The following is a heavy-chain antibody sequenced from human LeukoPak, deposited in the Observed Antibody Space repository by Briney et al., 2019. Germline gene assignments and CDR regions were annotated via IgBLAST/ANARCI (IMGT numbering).Heavy chain of an antibody. J-gene: IGHJ4*02. CDR2: IYATGST. V-gene: IGHV4-61*02. Sequence: SQTLSLTCTVSGGSISSGGYYWSWFRQPAGKGLEWIGRIYATGSTGYNPSLKSRVTISVDTSKNQFSLKLSSVTAADTAVYYCARDSRSLGVTTVTRGFDYWGQGTLVTVSS. CDR1: GGSISSGGYY. CDR3: ARDSRSLGVTTVTRGFDY. D-gene: IGHD4-17*01.